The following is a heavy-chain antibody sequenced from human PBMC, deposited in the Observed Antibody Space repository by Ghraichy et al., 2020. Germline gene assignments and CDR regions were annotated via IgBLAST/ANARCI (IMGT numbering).Heavy chain of an antibody. D-gene: IGHD3-16*01. CDR3: ASDLFMTADGATPDY. V-gene: IGHV1-18*01. CDR2: NSAYSGNT. J-gene: IGHJ4*02. Sequence: ASVKVSCKTSGYSFTSYAITWVRQAPGQGLEGMGWNSAYSGNTFYAQKLQGRVIMTTDASTSTAYMELRSLTSDDTAAYYCASDLFMTADGATPDYWGQGTLVTVAS. CDR1: GYSFTSYA.